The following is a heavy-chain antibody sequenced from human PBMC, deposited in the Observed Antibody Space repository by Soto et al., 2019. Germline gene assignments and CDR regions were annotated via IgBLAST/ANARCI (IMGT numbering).Heavy chain of an antibody. CDR2: IYHSGST. CDR1: GGSISSSNW. D-gene: IGHD3-10*01. Sequence: SETLSLTCAVSGGSISSSNWWSWVRQPPGKGLEWIGEIYHSGSTNYNPSLKSRVTISVDKSKNQFSLKLSSVTAADTAVYYCARVPGGLTYYYYGMDVWGQGTTVTVSS. CDR3: ARVPGGLTYYYYGMDV. V-gene: IGHV4-4*02. J-gene: IGHJ6*02.